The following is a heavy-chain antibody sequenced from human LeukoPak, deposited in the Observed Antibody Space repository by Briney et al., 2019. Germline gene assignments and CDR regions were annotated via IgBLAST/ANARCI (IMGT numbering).Heavy chain of an antibody. D-gene: IGHD3-10*01. CDR1: GGSISSTTYY. CDR2: FHYNGAT. Sequence: SETLSLTCTVSGGSISSTTYYWNWIRQPPGKGLEWIGSFHYNGATYYDPSLKSRVTTSMDTSKNQFSLTLSSVTAADTAVYYCARHGTNYYGSGSDYWGQGILVTVSS. J-gene: IGHJ4*02. V-gene: IGHV4-39*01. CDR3: ARHGTNYYGSGSDY.